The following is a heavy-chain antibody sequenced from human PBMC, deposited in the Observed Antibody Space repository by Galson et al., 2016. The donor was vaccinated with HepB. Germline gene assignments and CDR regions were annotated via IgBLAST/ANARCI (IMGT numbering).Heavy chain of an antibody. CDR2: MNPNSGNT. CDR3: ARVEYSSLSGANRFDY. V-gene: IGHV1-8*01. J-gene: IGHJ4*02. D-gene: IGHD6-6*01. CDR1: GHTFTSYD. Sequence: SVKVSCKASGHTFTSYDNHWVRQATGQGLEWMGWMNPNSGNTGYAQKFQGRVTMTRDTSVSTAYMELSSLRSEDTAMYYCARVEYSSLSGANRFDYWGQGTLVTVSS.